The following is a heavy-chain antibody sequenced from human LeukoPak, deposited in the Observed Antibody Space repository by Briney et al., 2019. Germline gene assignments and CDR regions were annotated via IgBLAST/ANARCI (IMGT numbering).Heavy chain of an antibody. Sequence: ASVKVSCKASGGTFSSYAISWVRQAPGRGLEWMGGIIPIFGTANYAQKFQGRVTITADESTSTAYMELSSLRSEDTAVYYCARGTARDYYYGMDVWGQGTTVTVSS. CDR2: IIPIFGTA. J-gene: IGHJ6*02. D-gene: IGHD5-18*01. CDR1: GGTFSSYA. CDR3: ARGTARDYYYGMDV. V-gene: IGHV1-69*13.